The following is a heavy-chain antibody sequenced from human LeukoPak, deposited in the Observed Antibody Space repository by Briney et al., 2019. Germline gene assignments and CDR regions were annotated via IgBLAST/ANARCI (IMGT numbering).Heavy chain of an antibody. D-gene: IGHD3-3*01. Sequence: GGSLRLSCAASGFTFSTYAMSWVRQAPGKGLEWVSVISGSGGSTYYADSVKGRFTISRDNSKNTLYLQMNSLRAEDTAVYYCAKGGRRDFWSGYHLDYLGQGTLVTVSS. CDR1: GFTFSTYA. CDR3: AKGGRRDFWSGYHLDY. V-gene: IGHV3-23*01. J-gene: IGHJ4*02. CDR2: ISGSGGST.